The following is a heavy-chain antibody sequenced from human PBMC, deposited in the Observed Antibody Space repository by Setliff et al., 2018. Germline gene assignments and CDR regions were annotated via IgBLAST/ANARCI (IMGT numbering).Heavy chain of an antibody. Sequence: ASVKVSCKASGYTFTTYAISWMRQAPGQGLEWMGWINTNTGNPSYAQGFTGRFVFSLDTSVSTAYLQISSLKAEDTALYYCSRASRFGTIKYRGDYYMDVWGKGTTVTV. D-gene: IGHD3-10*01. J-gene: IGHJ6*03. CDR3: SRASRFGTIKYRGDYYMDV. CDR1: GYTFTTYA. V-gene: IGHV7-4-1*02. CDR2: INTNTGNP.